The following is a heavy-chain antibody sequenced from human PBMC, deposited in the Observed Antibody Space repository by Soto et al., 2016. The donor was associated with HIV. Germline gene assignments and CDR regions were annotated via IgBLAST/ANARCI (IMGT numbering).Heavy chain of an antibody. CDR3: AKRGWMIAKDRNWYFDL. Sequence: QLLESGGRPWYSLGGSLRLSCAASGFSFSNYAMSWVRQAPGKGLQWVSGISGSGSSTYYADSVKGRFTISRDNSKNTLYLQMKSLRAEDTAVYYCAKRGWMIAKDRNWYFDLWGRGTLVTVSS. D-gene: IGHD3-22*01. CDR1: GFSFSNYA. V-gene: IGHV3-23*01. CDR2: ISGSGSST. J-gene: IGHJ2*01.